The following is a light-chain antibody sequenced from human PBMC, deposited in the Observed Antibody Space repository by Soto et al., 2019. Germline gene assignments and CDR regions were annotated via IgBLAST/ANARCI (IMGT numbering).Light chain of an antibody. Sequence: ELVMTHSPATLSVSPGERATLSCRASQSVSSNLAWYQQKPGQAPRLLIYGASTRATGIPARFSGSGSGTEFTLTISSLQSEDFAVYYCQQYNNWPSWTFGQGTKVDI. CDR3: QQYNNWPSWT. CDR2: GAS. V-gene: IGKV3-15*01. J-gene: IGKJ1*01. CDR1: QSVSSN.